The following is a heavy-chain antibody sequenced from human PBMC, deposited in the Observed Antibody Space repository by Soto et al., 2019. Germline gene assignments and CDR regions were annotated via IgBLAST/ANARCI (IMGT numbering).Heavy chain of an antibody. CDR3: AAPYSNYPGSYYYGMDV. J-gene: IGHJ6*02. V-gene: IGHV1-58*01. Sequence: SVKVSCKASGFTFTSSAVQWVRQARVQRLEWIGWIVVGSGNTNYAQKFQERVTITRDMSTSTAYMELSSLRSEDTAVYYCAAPYSNYPGSYYYGMDVWGQGTTVSVSS. D-gene: IGHD4-4*01. CDR2: IVVGSGNT. CDR1: GFTFTSSA.